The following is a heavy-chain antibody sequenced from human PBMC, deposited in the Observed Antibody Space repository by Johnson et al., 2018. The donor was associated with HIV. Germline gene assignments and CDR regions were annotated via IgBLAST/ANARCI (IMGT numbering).Heavy chain of an antibody. Sequence: EVQLVESGGGLVQPGRSLRLSCAASGFTFDDYAMHWVRQAPGKGLEWVSGISWNSGSIGYADSVKGRFTISRDNAKNSLYLQMNSLRAEDTAVYYCARDDCSGGSCYSVAFDIWGEGTMVTVYS. D-gene: IGHD2-15*01. J-gene: IGHJ3*02. V-gene: IGHV3-9*01. CDR2: ISWNSGSI. CDR1: GFTFDDYA. CDR3: ARDDCSGGSCYSVAFDI.